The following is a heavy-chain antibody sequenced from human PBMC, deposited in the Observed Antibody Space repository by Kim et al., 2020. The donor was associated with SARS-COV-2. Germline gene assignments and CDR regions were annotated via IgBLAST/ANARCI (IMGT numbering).Heavy chain of an antibody. CDR1: GLTFSNYA. Sequence: GGSLRLSCAVSGLTFSNYAMSWVRQAPGKGLEWVSGISVSGGTTYYADSVKGRFTISRDNSRNTLYLQADSLRAEDTAVYYCAKAHRRQVQNLFDYWGQGTRVTVSS. J-gene: IGHJ4*02. V-gene: IGHV3-23*01. CDR3: AKAHRRQVQNLFDY. CDR2: ISVSGGTT.